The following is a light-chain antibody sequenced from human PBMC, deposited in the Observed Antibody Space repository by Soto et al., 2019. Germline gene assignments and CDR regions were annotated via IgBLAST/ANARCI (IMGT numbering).Light chain of an antibody. Sequence: QSVLTQPPSASGTPGQRVTISCSGRSANIGNNYVCWYQQLPGTAPKLLIYSNNQRPSGVPDRFSGSKSGTSASLAISGLRSQDEADYHCLSWDDSLSGLVFGTGTKVTV. J-gene: IGLJ1*01. CDR2: SNN. V-gene: IGLV1-47*02. CDR1: SANIGNNY. CDR3: LSWDDSLSGLV.